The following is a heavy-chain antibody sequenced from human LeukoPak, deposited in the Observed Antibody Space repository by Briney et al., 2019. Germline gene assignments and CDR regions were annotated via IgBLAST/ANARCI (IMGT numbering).Heavy chain of an antibody. CDR1: GYTFTGYY. CDR2: INPNSGGT. D-gene: IGHD2-2*01. J-gene: IGHJ4*02. V-gene: IGHV1-2*02. CDR3: ARNQYCSSTSCHKGDMAPDY. Sequence: GASVKVSCKASGYTFTGYYMHWVRQAPGQGLEWMGWINPNSGGTNYAQKFQGRVTMTRDTSISTAYMELSRLRSDDTAVYYRARNQYCSSTSCHKGDMAPDYGGQGTLVTVSS.